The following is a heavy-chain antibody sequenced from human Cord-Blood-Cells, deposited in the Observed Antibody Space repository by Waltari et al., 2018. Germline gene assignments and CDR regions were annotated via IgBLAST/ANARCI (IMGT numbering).Heavy chain of an antibody. D-gene: IGHD2-8*01. CDR2: IYPGDSDT. J-gene: IGHJ6*03. V-gene: IGHV5-51*01. Sequence: EVQLVQSGAEVKKPGESLKISCKGSGYSFTRYWIGWVRQMPGKGLEWMGIIYPGDSDTRYSPSFQGQVTISADKSISTAYLQWSSLKASDTAMYYCARVRCTNGVCYYMDVWGKGTTVTVSS. CDR1: GYSFTRYW. CDR3: ARVRCTNGVCYYMDV.